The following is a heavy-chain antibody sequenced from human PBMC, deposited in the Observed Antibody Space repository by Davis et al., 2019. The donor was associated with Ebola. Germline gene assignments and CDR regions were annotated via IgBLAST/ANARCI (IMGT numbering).Heavy chain of an antibody. Sequence: LGGSLRLSCAAASGFAFSIHWMTWVRQAPGKGLELVANIRQDGGETYYADSVKGRFAISRDNAKNSLYLQMNSLRAEDTAIYYCARDAVPAAQDYWGQGTLVTVSS. CDR3: ARDAVPAAQDY. V-gene: IGHV3-7*03. CDR1: GFAFSIHW. CDR2: IRQDGGET. J-gene: IGHJ4*02. D-gene: IGHD2-2*01.